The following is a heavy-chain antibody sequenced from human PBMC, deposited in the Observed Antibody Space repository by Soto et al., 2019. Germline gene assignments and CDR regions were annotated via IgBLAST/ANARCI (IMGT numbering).Heavy chain of an antibody. J-gene: IGHJ4*02. CDR1: GFTFSDSY. Sequence: GGSLRLSCAASGFTFSDSYMSWIRQAPVKGPEWVSYISQSGSTIHYGDSVKGRFTMSRDNAKNSLYLQMNSLRDEDTAMYYCARVSPITAAGTLDYWGQGTLVTVSS. CDR2: ISQSGSTI. V-gene: IGHV3-11*01. CDR3: ARVSPITAAGTLDY. D-gene: IGHD6-13*01.